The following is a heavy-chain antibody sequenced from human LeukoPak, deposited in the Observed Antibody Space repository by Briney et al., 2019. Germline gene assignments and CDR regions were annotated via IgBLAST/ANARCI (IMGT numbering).Heavy chain of an antibody. D-gene: IGHD5-12*01. CDR3: AKGGYSSTYLDY. J-gene: IGHJ4*02. V-gene: IGHV3-21*01. CDR1: GFTFSSYS. Sequence: PGGSLRLSXAASGFTFSSYSMNWVRQAPGKGLEWVSSISSSSSYIYYADSVKGRSTISRDNAKNSLYLQMNSLRAEDTAVYYCAKGGYSSTYLDYWGQGTLVTVSS. CDR2: ISSSSSYI.